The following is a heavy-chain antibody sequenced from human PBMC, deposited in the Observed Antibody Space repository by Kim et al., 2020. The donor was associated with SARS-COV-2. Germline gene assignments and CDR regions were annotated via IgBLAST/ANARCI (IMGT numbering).Heavy chain of an antibody. CDR3: AKVRARPLGYYNYCMEV. V-gene: IGHV3-23*01. J-gene: IGHJ6*02. Sequence: VKGRLTISRDKSKNTLYLQMNSLIAEDTAVYYCAKVRARPLGYYNYCMEVWGQGTTVTVSS. D-gene: IGHD7-27*01.